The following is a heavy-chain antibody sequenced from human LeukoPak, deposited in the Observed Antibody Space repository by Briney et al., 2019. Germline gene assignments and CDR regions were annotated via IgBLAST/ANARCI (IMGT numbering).Heavy chain of an antibody. CDR3: ARDPMIVGATPMYYFDY. CDR1: GFTFSSYA. J-gene: IGHJ4*02. CDR2: ISYDGSNK. Sequence: GGSLRLSCAAPGFTFSSYAMHWVRQAPGKGLEWVAVISYDGSNKYYADSVKGRFTISRDNSKNTLYLQMNSLRAEDTAVYYCARDPMIVGATPMYYFDYWGQGTLVTVSS. V-gene: IGHV3-30-3*01. D-gene: IGHD1-26*01.